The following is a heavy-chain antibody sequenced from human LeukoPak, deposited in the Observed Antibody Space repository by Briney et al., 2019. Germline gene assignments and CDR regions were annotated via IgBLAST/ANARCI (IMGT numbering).Heavy chain of an antibody. CDR3: ARDRGYYYDSSGYYYDYYYGMDV. V-gene: IGHV4-59*01. CDR2: IYYSGST. D-gene: IGHD3-22*01. J-gene: IGHJ6*02. CDR1: GGSISSYY. Sequence: SETLSLTCTVSGGSISSYYWSWIRQPPGKGLEWIGYIYYSGSTNYNPSLKSRVTISVDTSKNQFSLKLSSVTAADTAVYYCARDRGYYYDSSGYYYDYYYGMDVWGQGTTVTVSS.